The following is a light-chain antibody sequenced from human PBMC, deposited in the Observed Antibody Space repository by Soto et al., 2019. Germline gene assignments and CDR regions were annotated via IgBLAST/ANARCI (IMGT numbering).Light chain of an antibody. CDR3: QQVQNSWT. J-gene: IGKJ1*01. V-gene: IGKV3-20*01. Sequence: IVLTQSPGTLSLSPGERATLSCRASQTITGRSLAWYQQNPGQAPRLLITSISTRATGIPNRFSGSGAGADVTHTITSLEAEDFASYYCQQVQNSWTFGQGTKGDIK. CDR1: QTITGRS. CDR2: SIS.